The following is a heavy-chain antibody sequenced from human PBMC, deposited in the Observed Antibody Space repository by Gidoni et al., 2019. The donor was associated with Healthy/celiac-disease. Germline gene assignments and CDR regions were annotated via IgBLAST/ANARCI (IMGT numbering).Heavy chain of an antibody. Sequence: EVQLVESGGGLVQPGGSLRLSCAASGFTFSSYAMNWVRQAPGKGLEWVSYISSSGSTIYYADSVKGRFTISRDNAKNSLYLQMNSLRAEDTAVYYCARSNLGYITMIVVGAFDIWGQGTMVTVSS. V-gene: IGHV3-48*03. D-gene: IGHD3-22*01. J-gene: IGHJ3*02. CDR2: ISSSGSTI. CDR3: ARSNLGYITMIVVGAFDI. CDR1: GFTFSSYA.